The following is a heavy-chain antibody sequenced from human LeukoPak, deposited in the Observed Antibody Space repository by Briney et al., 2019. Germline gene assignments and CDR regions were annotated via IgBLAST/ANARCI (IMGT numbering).Heavy chain of an antibody. CDR2: IYYSGST. J-gene: IGHJ4*02. Sequence: SETLSLTCTVSSGSISSYYWSWIRQPPGKGLEWIGYIYYSGSTNYNPSLKSRVTISVDTSKNQFSLKLSSVTAADTAVYYCARDLFDSSGPFDYWGQGTLVTVSS. D-gene: IGHD3-22*01. CDR3: ARDLFDSSGPFDY. V-gene: IGHV4-59*01. CDR1: SGSISSYY.